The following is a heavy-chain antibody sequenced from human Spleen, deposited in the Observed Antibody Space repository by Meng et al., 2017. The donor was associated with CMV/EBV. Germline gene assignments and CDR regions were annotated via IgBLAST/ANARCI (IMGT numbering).Heavy chain of an antibody. CDR3: ARDRANLKKYNWFDP. CDR2: IYYSGNT. Sequence: GGSISSGAYYWSWIRQHPGKGLEWIGYIYYSGNTYYNPTLKSRVTMSVDTSENQFSLKLTSVTAADTAVYYCARDRANLKKYNWFDPWGRGTLVTVSS. V-gene: IGHV4-30-4*06. CDR1: GGSISSGAYY. J-gene: IGHJ5*02. D-gene: IGHD3-10*01.